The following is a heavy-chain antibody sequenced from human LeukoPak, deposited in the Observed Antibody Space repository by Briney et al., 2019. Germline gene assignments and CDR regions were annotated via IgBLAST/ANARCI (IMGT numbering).Heavy chain of an antibody. CDR2: ISASGGST. V-gene: IGHV3-23*01. CDR1: GFTFSTYT. Sequence: GGSLRLSCAASGFTFSTYTMHWVRQAPGKGLEWVSGISASGGSTFYADSVKGRFTISKDNSKNTLFLQMSSLRREGTAMYYCAKASDRYYFDYWGQGTPVTVSS. CDR3: AKASDRYYFDY. D-gene: IGHD2-21*01. J-gene: IGHJ4*02.